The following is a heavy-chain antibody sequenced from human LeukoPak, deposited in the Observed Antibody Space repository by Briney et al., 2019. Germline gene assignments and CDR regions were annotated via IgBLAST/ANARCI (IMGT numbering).Heavy chain of an antibody. CDR1: GFTFSGSA. CDR3: TKHYYGSGSYFDY. Sequence: PGGSLRLSCAASGFTFSGSAMHWVRQASGKGLEWVGRIRSKANSYATAYAASVKGWFTISRDDSKNTAYLQMNSLKTEDTAVYYCTKHYYGSGSYFDYWGQGTLVTVSS. CDR2: IRSKANSYAT. D-gene: IGHD3-10*01. V-gene: IGHV3-73*01. J-gene: IGHJ4*02.